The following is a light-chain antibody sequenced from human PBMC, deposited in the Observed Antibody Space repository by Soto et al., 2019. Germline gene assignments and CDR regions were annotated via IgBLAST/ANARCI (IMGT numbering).Light chain of an antibody. CDR2: GDN. J-gene: IGLJ1*01. V-gene: IGLV1-40*01. Sequence: HPPSVSGAPGQRITISCTGSSSNIGANYDVHWYRQVPGTAPKLLMSGDNNRPSGVADRFSGSKSGTSASLAITRLQAEDEADYYCQSYDSSLNRVFGTGTKVTVL. CDR3: QSYDSSLNRV. CDR1: SSNIGANYD.